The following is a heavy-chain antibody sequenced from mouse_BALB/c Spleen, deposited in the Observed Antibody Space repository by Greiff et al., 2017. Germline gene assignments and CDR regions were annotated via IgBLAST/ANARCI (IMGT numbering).Heavy chain of an antibody. J-gene: IGHJ3*01. CDR2: IDPETGGT. CDR3: TREGPFAY. V-gene: IGHV1-15*01. Sequence: QVHVKQSGAELVRPGASVTLSCKASGYTFTDYEMHWVKQTPVHGLEWIGAIDPETGGTAYNQKFKGKATLTADKSSSTAYMELRSLTSEDSAVYYCTREGPFAYWGQGTLVTVSA. CDR1: GYTFTDYE.